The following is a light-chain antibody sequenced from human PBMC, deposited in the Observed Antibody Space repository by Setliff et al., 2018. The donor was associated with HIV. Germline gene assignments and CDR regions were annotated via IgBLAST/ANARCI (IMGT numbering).Light chain of an antibody. Sequence: QPALTQPPSVSGAPGQRVTVSCTGSSSNIGAGFVVHWYKQFPGTAPKLLIYSFTNRPSGVPDRISGSKSGTSASLAIAGLQAEDEADYFCQSYDSRLSSYVFGTGTKVTVL. CDR2: SFT. CDR3: QSYDSRLSSYV. V-gene: IGLV1-40*01. J-gene: IGLJ1*01. CDR1: SSNIGAGFV.